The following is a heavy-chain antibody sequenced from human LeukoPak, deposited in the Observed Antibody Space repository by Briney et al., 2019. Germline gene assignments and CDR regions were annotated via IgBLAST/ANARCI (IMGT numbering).Heavy chain of an antibody. D-gene: IGHD3-3*01. V-gene: IGHV3-33*07. Sequence: GGSLRLSCAASGFVISRYSLNWVRQAPGKGLEWVAVIWYDGSNKYYADSVKGRFTISRDNSKNTLYLQMNSLRAEDTAVYYCARCGSGYYTCFDYWGQGTLVTVSS. J-gene: IGHJ4*02. CDR3: ARCGSGYYTCFDY. CDR1: GFVISRYS. CDR2: IWYDGSNK.